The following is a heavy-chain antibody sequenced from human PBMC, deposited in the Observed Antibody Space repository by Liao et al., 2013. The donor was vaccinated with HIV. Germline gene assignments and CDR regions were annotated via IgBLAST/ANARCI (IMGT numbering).Heavy chain of an antibody. CDR3: ARGFGTTVQNPPLYFDY. V-gene: IGHV4-34*01. Sequence: QVQLQESGPGLVKPSETLSLTCAVYGGSFSGYYWSWIRQPPGKGLEWIGEINHSGSTNYNPSLKSRVTISVDTSKNQFSLKLSSVTAADTAVYYCARGFGTTVQNPPLYFDYWGQGTLVTVSS. CDR2: INHSGST. J-gene: IGHJ4*02. CDR1: GGSFSGYY. D-gene: IGHD4-17*01.